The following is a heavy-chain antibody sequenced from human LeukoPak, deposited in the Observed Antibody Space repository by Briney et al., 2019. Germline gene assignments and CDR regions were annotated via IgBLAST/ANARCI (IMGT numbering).Heavy chain of an antibody. V-gene: IGHV1-2*02. D-gene: IGHD1-26*01. CDR1: GYSFTNYD. CDR3: ARASGSYWWFDS. J-gene: IGHJ5*01. CDR2: MNPNSGGT. Sequence: ASVKVSCKASGYSFTNYDINWVRQATGQGLEWMGWMNPNSGGTNYAQKFQGRVTMTRDTSISTAYMELSRLRSDDTAVYYCARASGSYWWFDSWGQGTLVTVSS.